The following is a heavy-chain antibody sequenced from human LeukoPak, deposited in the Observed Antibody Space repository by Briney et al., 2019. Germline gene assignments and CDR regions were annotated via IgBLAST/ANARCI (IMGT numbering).Heavy chain of an antibody. CDR3: ARDVGLLWFGELRGNWFDP. CDR2: IYTSGST. D-gene: IGHD3-10*01. CDR1: GGSISSYY. V-gene: IGHV4-4*07. J-gene: IGHJ5*02. Sequence: PSETLSLTCTVSGGSISSYYWSWIRQPAGKGLEWIGRIYTSGSTNYNPSLKSRVTMSVDTSKNQFSLKLSSVTAADTAVYYCARDVGLLWFGELRGNWFDPWGQGILVTVSS.